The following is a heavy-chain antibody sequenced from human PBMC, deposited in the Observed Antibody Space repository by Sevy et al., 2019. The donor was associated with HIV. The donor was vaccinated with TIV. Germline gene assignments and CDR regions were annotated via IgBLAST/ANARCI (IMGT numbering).Heavy chain of an antibody. J-gene: IGHJ2*01. V-gene: IGHV4-30-2*01. D-gene: IGHD3-16*02. CDR2: IYHSGTT. CDR1: GVSISSGGYS. CDR3: VRGRLGELSFHPFWYFDL. Sequence: SETLSLTCAVSGVSISSGGYSWSWIRQPPGKGLQWLGYIYHSGTTYYNPSLESRVTMSIDKYVNQFSLRLASVTAADTAVYFCVRGRLGELSFHPFWYFDLWGRGTLVTVSS.